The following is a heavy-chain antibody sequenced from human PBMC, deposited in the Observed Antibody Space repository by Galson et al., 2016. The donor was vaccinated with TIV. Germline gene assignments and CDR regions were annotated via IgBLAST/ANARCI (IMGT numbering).Heavy chain of an antibody. CDR1: GYTLTHYW. Sequence: QSGAEVKKPGESLRISCKGSGYTLTHYWINWVRQMPGKGLEWMGRIDPSDSYTNYSPSLQGHVTISADKSISTAYLQWTSLRASDTAMYYSTPHRPRGSESPDGAWGQGTLVTVSS. D-gene: IGHD3-10*01. CDR2: IDPSDSYT. CDR3: TPHRPRGSESPDGA. V-gene: IGHV5-10-1*01. J-gene: IGHJ5*02.